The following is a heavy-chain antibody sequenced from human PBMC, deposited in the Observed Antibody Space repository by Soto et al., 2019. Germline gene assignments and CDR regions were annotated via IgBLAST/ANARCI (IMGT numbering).Heavy chain of an antibody. CDR3: ARGPSYSDYSNDWFFDS. V-gene: IGHV3-7*03. Sequence: GGSLRLSCAASGFTFSGYWMTWVRQAPGKGLEWVADIKKDGTEKYYVDSVKGRFTISRDNDKKSVYLQMSGLTVEDTAVYSSARGPSYSDYSNDWFFDSWGQGALVTVSS. D-gene: IGHD3-9*01. J-gene: IGHJ4*02. CDR1: GFTFSGYW. CDR2: IKKDGTEK.